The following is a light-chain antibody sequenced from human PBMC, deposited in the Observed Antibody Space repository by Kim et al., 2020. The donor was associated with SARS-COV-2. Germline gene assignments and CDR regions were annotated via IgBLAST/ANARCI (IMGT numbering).Light chain of an antibody. CDR3: QQYDDVPRT. V-gene: IGKV1-33*01. CDR2: DAS. J-gene: IGKJ1*01. Sequence: SASVGDRVTITCQASQDISNYLNWYQQKPGKAPKLLICDASNLQTGVPSRFSGSGSGTDFTFTVNSLQPEDIATYYCQQYDDVPRTFGQGTKVDIK. CDR1: QDISNY.